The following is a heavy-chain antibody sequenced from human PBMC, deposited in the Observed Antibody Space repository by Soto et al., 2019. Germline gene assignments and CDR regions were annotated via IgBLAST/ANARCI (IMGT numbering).Heavy chain of an antibody. V-gene: IGHV3-74*01. CDR2: IKSDGIST. CDR1: GFMFSNYW. Sequence: VQLVESGGGLVQPGGSLRLSCAASGFMFSNYWMHWVRQAPGKGLVWVSRIKSDGISTGYADSVKGRFTISRDDAKSTLYLQMSSLRADDTAVYYCGREGTIGHLDSWGQGTLVTVSS. J-gene: IGHJ4*02. CDR3: GREGTIGHLDS. D-gene: IGHD2-2*01.